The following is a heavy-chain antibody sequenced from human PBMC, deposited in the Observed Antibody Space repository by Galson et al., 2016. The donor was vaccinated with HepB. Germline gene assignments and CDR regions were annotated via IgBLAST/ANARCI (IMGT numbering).Heavy chain of an antibody. CDR1: GDSVSTYSAS. CDR3: ARLNNDVVVDGKLGFDP. Sequence: CAISGDSVSTYSASWHWIRQSPSRGLEWLGRTYYRSEWFNDYAGAVKSRITINADTSKNRFSLQLNSVTPEDAAVYYCARLNNDVVVDGKLGFDPWGQGLLVTVSS. J-gene: IGHJ5*02. CDR2: TYYRSEWFN. D-gene: IGHD2-15*01. V-gene: IGHV6-1*01.